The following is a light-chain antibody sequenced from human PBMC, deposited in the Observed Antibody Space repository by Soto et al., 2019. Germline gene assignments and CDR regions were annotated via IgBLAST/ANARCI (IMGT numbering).Light chain of an antibody. J-gene: IGLJ3*02. V-gene: IGLV2-8*01. CDR1: SSDVGAYNY. CDR3: TSYAGSNIWV. Sequence: QSALTQPPSASGSPGQSVTISCTGTSSDVGAYNYVSWYQQYPGKAPKLMIYEVSRRPSGVPDRFSGSKSGNTASLTFSVLQADEEADYYCTSYAGSNIWVFGGGTQLTVL. CDR2: EVS.